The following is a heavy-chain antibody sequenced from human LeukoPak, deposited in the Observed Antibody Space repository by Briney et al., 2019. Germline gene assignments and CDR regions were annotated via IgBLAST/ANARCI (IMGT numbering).Heavy chain of an antibody. Sequence: GASVKVSCKASGYTFTGYYMHWVRQAPGQGLEWMGWINPNSGGTNYAQKFQGRVTMTRDTSISTAYMELSRLRSDDTAVYYCARELWFGEPHYYGMDVWGQGTTVTVSS. D-gene: IGHD3-10*01. CDR3: ARELWFGEPHYYGMDV. CDR1: GYTFTGYY. V-gene: IGHV1-2*02. J-gene: IGHJ6*02. CDR2: INPNSGGT.